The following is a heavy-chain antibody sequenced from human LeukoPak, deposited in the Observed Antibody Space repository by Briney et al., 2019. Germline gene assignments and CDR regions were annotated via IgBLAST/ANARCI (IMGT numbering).Heavy chain of an antibody. V-gene: IGHV1-3*01. D-gene: IGHD2-21*01. CDR1: GYIFTKYV. J-gene: IGHJ4*02. Sequence: ASVKVSCEASGYIFTKYVVHWVRQAPGQRPECMGWIKAGNGDTKYSQNFQDRLTITRDTSASTVYMELSSLTSEDTALYYCARDDCGDTCYPGGYWGQGTLVTVSS. CDR2: IKAGNGDT. CDR3: ARDDCGDTCYPGGY.